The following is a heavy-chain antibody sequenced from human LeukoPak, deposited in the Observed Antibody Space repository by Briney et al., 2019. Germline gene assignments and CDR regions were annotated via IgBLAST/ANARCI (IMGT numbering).Heavy chain of an antibody. J-gene: IGHJ4*02. CDR1: GDSISTSSYY. Sequence: SETLSLTCTVSGDSISTSSYYWGWIRQPPGKGLEWIGTIYYNGNTFYNLSLKSRVTISGDMSKNRFSLKLNSVTAADAGVYLCARLKVLIMRTRRSVEYDSWGQGTLVTVSS. CDR2: IYYNGNT. CDR3: ARLKVLIMRTRRSVEYDS. V-gene: IGHV4-39*01. D-gene: IGHD4/OR15-4a*01.